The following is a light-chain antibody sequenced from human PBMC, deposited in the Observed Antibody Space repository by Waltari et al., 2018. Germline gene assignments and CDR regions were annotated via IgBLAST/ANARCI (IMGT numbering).Light chain of an antibody. CDR1: QTLNRW. CDR3: QQYHSYPYT. Sequence: DIQMTQSPSTLSASVGDRVTITCRASQTLNRWLAWYQQKPGKAPKLLIYKASTLQSGVPSRFSGSDSGTQFALTITGLQAEDFATYYCQQYHSYPYTFGQG. V-gene: IGKV1-5*03. CDR2: KAS. J-gene: IGKJ2*01.